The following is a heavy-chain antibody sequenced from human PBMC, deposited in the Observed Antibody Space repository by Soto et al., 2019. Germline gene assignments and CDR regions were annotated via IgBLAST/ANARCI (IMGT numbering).Heavy chain of an antibody. V-gene: IGHV4-59*01. D-gene: IGHD5-18*01. CDR2: IYYSGST. J-gene: IGHJ6*02. CDR3: ARAEGYSYGPYYYYYGMDV. Sequence: PSETLSLTCTVSGGSISSYYWSWIRQPPGKGLEWIGYIYYSGSTNYNPSLKSRVTISVDTSKNQFSLKLSSVTAADTAVYYCARAEGYSYGPYYYYYGMDVWGQGTTVTVSS. CDR1: GGSISSYY.